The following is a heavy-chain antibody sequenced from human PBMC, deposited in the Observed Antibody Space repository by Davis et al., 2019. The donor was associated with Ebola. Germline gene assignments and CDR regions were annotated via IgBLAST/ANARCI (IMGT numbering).Heavy chain of an antibody. CDR3: ARNSSGYDWSSHSGRRYGMDV. V-gene: IGHV4-38-2*01. CDR2: VFHSGIA. CDR1: GYFITSGYY. Sequence: PSETLSLTCSVSGYFITSGYYWAWIRQPPGKGLQWLGSVFHSGIASYNESLSSRLSISIDASRNEFSLKMTSMTAADTAIYFCARNSSGYDWSSHSGRRYGMDVWGQGTTVTVS. J-gene: IGHJ6*02. D-gene: IGHD5-12*01.